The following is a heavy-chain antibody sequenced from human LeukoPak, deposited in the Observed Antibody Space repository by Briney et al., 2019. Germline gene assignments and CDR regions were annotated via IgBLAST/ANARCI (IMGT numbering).Heavy chain of an antibody. CDR3: ARDVASSWLDAFDI. V-gene: IGHV3-7*04. Sequence: GGSLRLSCTASGFTYSRNWMTGVRQAPGQGLEWVANIKQDGSEIHYVDSVKGRFSISRDDAKNSMYLQMDSLRVEDTAVYYCARDVASSWLDAFDIWGQGTMVTVSS. CDR1: GFTYSRNW. J-gene: IGHJ3*02. D-gene: IGHD6-13*01. CDR2: IKQDGSEI.